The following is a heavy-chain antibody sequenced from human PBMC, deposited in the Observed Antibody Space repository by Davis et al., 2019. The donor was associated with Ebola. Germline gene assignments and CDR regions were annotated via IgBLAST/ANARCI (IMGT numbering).Heavy chain of an antibody. J-gene: IGHJ6*02. CDR3: AKSPAYYSNNYYYGMDV. CDR2: ISGSGGRT. Sequence: PGGSLRLSCAAPGFTFSAYDMSWVRQPPGKGLEWVSAISGSGGRTYYADSVKGRFTTSRDNSKNTLYLQMNSLRAEDTAVYYCAKSPAYYSNNYYYGMDVWGQGTTVTVSS. D-gene: IGHD4-11*01. CDR1: GFTFSAYD. V-gene: IGHV3-23*01.